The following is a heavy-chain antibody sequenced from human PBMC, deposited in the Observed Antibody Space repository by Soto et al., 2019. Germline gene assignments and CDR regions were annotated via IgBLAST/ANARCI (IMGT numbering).Heavy chain of an antibody. D-gene: IGHD6-19*01. V-gene: IGHV3-30-3*01. J-gene: IGHJ4*02. CDR2: VSHDGSNK. Sequence: QVQLVESGGGVVQPGRSLRLSCAASGFSFSSCAMHWVRQAPGKGLEWVAVVSHDGSNKYYADSVKGRVTISRDNSINTVYLQMNSLRAEDTAVYYCARVSIAVAGIAYYFGYWGQGTLVTVSS. CDR3: ARVSIAVAGIAYYFGY. CDR1: GFSFSSCA.